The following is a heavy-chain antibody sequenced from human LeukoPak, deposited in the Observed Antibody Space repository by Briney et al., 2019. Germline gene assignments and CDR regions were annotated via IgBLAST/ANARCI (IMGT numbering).Heavy chain of an antibody. CDR2: IYYTGST. CDR1: GGSISSLY. CDR3: ARHRAYSSSSPFDY. J-gene: IGHJ4*02. D-gene: IGHD6-6*01. Sequence: PSETLSLTCSVPGGSISSLYWSWIRQPPGKGLEWIGYIYYTGSTNYNPSLKSRVTMFVDMSKNQFSLRLSSVTAADTAVYYCARHRAYSSSSPFDYWGQGTLVTVSS. V-gene: IGHV4-59*08.